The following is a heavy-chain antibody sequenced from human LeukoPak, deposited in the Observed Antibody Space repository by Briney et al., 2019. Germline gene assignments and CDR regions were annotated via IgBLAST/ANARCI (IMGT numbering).Heavy chain of an antibody. CDR2: INHLGST. J-gene: IGHJ4*02. CDR3: ARYYGSGRDADY. D-gene: IGHD3-10*01. V-gene: IGHV4-34*01. CDR1: DGSFSGYY. Sequence: PSETLSLTCTVYDGSFSGYYWTWIRLPPGKGLEWIGEINHLGSTTYNPSLKSRVTISVDTSKNKFSLKVNSVTAADTAVYFCARYYGSGRDADYWGQGTLVIVSS.